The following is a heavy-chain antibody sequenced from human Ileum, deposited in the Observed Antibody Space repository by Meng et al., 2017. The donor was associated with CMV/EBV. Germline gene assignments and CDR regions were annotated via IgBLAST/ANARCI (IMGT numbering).Heavy chain of an antibody. Sequence: QAHRPHSAHGLCNPPHGLPLTCAIAGDSVFTNGVAWNWIRQSPSRGLEWLGRTYYRSKWSSDYALSVKSRIIINADTSKNQFSLQLNSVTPEDTAVYYCARDRLWAFDFWGQGTMVTVSS. D-gene: IGHD3-16*01. CDR3: ARDRLWAFDF. CDR1: GDSVFTNGVA. J-gene: IGHJ3*01. V-gene: IGHV6-1*01. CDR2: TYYRSKWSS.